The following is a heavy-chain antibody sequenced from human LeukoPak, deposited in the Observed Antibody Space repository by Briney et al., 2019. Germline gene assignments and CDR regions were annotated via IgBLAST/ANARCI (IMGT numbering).Heavy chain of an antibody. CDR2: IKKKDDGGTT. V-gene: IGHV3-15*01. D-gene: IGHD3-10*01. Sequence: GGSLRLSCAASEFSVGSNYMTWVRQAPGKGLEWVGRIKKKDDGGTTDYAAPVKGRFTISRDDSKNMLYLEMNNLKIEDTAVYYCTTVTMVRDYDYWGQGTLVTVSS. CDR1: EFSVGSNY. CDR3: TTVTMVRDYDY. J-gene: IGHJ4*02.